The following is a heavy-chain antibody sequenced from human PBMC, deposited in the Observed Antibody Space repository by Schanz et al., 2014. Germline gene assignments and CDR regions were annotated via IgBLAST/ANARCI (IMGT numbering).Heavy chain of an antibody. CDR2: INPNSGDT. Sequence: QVHLVQSGSEVKKPGASVKVSCKASRYPFTAYYMHWVRQAPGQGLEWMGRINPNSGDTNYAQKFQGRVTMTRDTSTSTAYMELSRLRSDDTALYYCARDRQNIASPATGFDSWGQGTLVTVSS. CDR3: ARDRQNIASPATGFDS. V-gene: IGHV1-2*06. D-gene: IGHD6-13*01. J-gene: IGHJ4*02. CDR1: RYPFTAYY.